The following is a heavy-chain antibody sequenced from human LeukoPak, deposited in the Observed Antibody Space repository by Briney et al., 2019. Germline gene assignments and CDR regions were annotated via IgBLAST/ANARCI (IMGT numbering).Heavy chain of an antibody. V-gene: IGHV4-4*02. D-gene: IGHD2-15*01. J-gene: IGHJ4*02. CDR2: IYHSGST. CDR3: ANLGYCSGGDCYRTY. Sequence: SETLSLTCAVSGGSIVSRNWWSWVRQTPRKGLEWIGEIYHSGSTNYNPSLQSRVTISLDKSKNQFSLKLRSVTAADTAVYYCANLGYCSGGDCYRTYWGQGALVTVSS. CDR1: GGSIVSRNW.